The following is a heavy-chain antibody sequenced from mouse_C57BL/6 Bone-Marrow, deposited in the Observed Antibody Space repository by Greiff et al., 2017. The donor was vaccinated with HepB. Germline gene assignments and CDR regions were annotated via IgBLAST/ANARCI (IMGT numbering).Heavy chain of an antibody. V-gene: IGHV14-1*01. Sequence: VHVKQSGAELVRPGASVKLSCTASGFNIKDYYMHWVKQRPEQGLEWIGRIDPEDGDTEYAPKFQGKATMTADTSSNTAYLQLSSLTSEDTAVYYCTTRGLLRCLFDYWGQGTTLTVSS. CDR1: GFNIKDYY. D-gene: IGHD1-1*01. CDR3: TTRGLLRCLFDY. CDR2: IDPEDGDT. J-gene: IGHJ2*01.